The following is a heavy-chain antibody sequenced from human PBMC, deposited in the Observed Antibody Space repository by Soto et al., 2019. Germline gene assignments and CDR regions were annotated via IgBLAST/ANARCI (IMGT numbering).Heavy chain of an antibody. V-gene: IGHV4-31*03. CDR1: GGSISSGAYY. Sequence: PSETLSLTCSVSGGSISSGAYYWNWIRQHPRKGLEWIGYIYYSGTTYYNPSLGSRVSISADTSKNQFSLKLNSVTVAATAVYYCARNPSHLCASTSCHAFDIWGQGTMVTVSS. J-gene: IGHJ3*02. D-gene: IGHD2-2*01. CDR3: ARNPSHLCASTSCHAFDI. CDR2: IYYSGTT.